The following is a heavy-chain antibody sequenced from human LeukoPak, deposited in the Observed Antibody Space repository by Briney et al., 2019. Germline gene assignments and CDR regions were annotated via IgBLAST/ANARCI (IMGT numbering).Heavy chain of an antibody. J-gene: IGHJ4*02. V-gene: IGHV4-34*01. CDR3: ARARRGYSYGYTFLDY. CDR1: GGSFSGYY. CDR2: INHSGST. D-gene: IGHD5-18*01. Sequence: SETLSLTCAVYGGSFSGYYWSWIRQPPGKGLEWIGEINHSGSTNYNPSLKSRVTISVDTSKNQFFLKLSSVTAADTAVYYCARARRGYSYGYTFLDYWGQGTLVTVSS.